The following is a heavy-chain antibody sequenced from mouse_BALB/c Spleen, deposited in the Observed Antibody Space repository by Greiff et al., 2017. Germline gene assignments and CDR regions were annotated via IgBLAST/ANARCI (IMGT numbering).Heavy chain of an antibody. CDR2: ISSGGSYT. D-gene: IGHD2-1*01. J-gene: IGHJ4*01. CDR1: GFTFSSYA. CDR3: ASFYGNNAMDY. V-gene: IGHV5-9-4*01. Sequence: EVQRVESGGGLVKPGGSLKLSCAASGFTFSSYAMSWVRQSPEKRLEWVAEISSGGSYTYYPDTVTGRFTISRDNAKNTLYLEMSSLRSEDTAMYYCASFYGNNAMDYWGQGTSVTVSS.